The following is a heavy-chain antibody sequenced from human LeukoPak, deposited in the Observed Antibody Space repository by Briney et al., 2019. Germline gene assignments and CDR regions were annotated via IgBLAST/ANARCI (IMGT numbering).Heavy chain of an antibody. J-gene: IGHJ3*02. Sequence: GGSLRLSCAASGFTISSYAMSWVRQAPGKGLEWVSTINDSGDRMYYADSLKGRFTISKDKSKNTLYLQMNSLRAEDTAVYYCAKDALHYGSKAFDIWGQGTLVTVSS. CDR1: GFTISSYA. V-gene: IGHV3-23*01. CDR2: INDSGDRM. CDR3: AKDALHYGSKAFDI. D-gene: IGHD3-10*01.